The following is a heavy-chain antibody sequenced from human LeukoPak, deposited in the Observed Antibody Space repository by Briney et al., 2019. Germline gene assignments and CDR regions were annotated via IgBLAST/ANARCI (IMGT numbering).Heavy chain of an antibody. CDR2: INPNSGGT. D-gene: IGHD3-9*01. J-gene: IGHJ6*03. CDR3: ARDPLRYFDWLSHYMDV. CDR1: GYTFTGYY. Sequence: ASVKVSCKASGYTFTGYYMHWVRQAPGQGLEWMGWINPNSGGTNYAQKFRGRVTMTRDTSISTAYMELSRLRSDDTAVYYCARDPLRYFDWLSHYMDVWGKGTTVTISS. V-gene: IGHV1-2*02.